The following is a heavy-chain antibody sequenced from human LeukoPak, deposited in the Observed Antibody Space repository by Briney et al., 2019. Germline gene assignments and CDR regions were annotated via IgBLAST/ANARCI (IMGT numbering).Heavy chain of an antibody. J-gene: IGHJ4*02. CDR2: INHSGST. Sequence: SETLSLTCAVHGGSFSGYYWSWIRQPPGKGLEWIGEINHSGSTNYNPSLKSRVTISVDTSKNQFSLKLSSVTAADTAVYYCARANSSGFDYWGQGTLVTVFS. CDR1: GGSFSGYY. CDR3: ARANSSGFDY. D-gene: IGHD6-19*01. V-gene: IGHV4-34*01.